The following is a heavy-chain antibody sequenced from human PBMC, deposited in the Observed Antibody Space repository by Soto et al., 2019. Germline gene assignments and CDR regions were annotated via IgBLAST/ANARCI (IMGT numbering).Heavy chain of an antibody. CDR2: IYPGDSET. D-gene: IGHD3-10*01. V-gene: IGHV5-51*01. CDR3: ASLSWFGGARPYYYYAMDV. Sequence: GESLKISCKGSGYSFTRYWIGWVRQMPGKGLEWMGIIYPGDSETRYSPSFQGQVTISADKSISTAYLQWSSLKASDTAMYYCASLSWFGGARPYYYYAMDVWGQGTTVTVSS. J-gene: IGHJ6*02. CDR1: GYSFTRYW.